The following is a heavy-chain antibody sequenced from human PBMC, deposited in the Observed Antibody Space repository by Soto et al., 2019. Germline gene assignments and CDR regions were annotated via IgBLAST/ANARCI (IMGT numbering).Heavy chain of an antibody. Sequence: SRSLTCAMSVDSVSSNSAAWNWVRQSPSRGLEWLGRTYYRSKWYNDYAVSVKSRITIKPDTSKNQFSLQLNSVTPEDTAVYYCAREGYAILTASSTPSYYSYGIDVWRQGTTDTLSS. CDR3: AREGYAILTASSTPSYYSYGIDV. CDR2: TYYRSKWYN. J-gene: IGHJ6*02. CDR1: VDSVSSNSAA. D-gene: IGHD3-9*01. V-gene: IGHV6-1*01.